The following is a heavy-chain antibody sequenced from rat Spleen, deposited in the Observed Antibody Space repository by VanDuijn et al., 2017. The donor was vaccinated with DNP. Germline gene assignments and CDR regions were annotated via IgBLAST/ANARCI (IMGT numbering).Heavy chain of an antibody. Sequence: EVQLVESGGGLVLPGRSLKLSCAASGFTFSDYNMAWVRQAPKKGLEWVATISYDGSSTYYRDSVKGRFTVSRDNAKSTLYLQMDRLRSEDTATYYCARPDCGGQRVMVTVSS. J-gene: IGHJ2*01. CDR2: ISYDGSST. CDR3: ARPDC. V-gene: IGHV5-7*01. CDR1: GFTFSDYN.